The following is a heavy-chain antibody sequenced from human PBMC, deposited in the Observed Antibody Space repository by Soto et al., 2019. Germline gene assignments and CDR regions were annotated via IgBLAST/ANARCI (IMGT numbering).Heavy chain of an antibody. Sequence: SETLSLTCAVYGGSFSGYYWSWIRQPPGKGLEWIGSIYYSGSTYDNPSLKSRVTISVDTSKNQFSLKLSSVTAADTAVYYCARDGGYPYYFDYWGQGTLVTVSS. D-gene: IGHD3-22*01. CDR3: ARDGGYPYYFDY. CDR2: IYYSGST. V-gene: IGHV4-34*01. J-gene: IGHJ4*02. CDR1: GGSFSGYY.